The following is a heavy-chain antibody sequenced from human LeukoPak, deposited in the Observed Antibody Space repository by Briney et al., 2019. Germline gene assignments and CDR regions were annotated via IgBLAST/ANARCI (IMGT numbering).Heavy chain of an antibody. CDR2: ISGDGGTT. J-gene: IGHJ4*02. CDR1: GFTFGDYA. Sequence: GGSLRLSCAASGFTFGDYAMHWVRQAPGKGLEWVSLISGDGGTTYYADSVKGRFTISRDNSKNPLYLQMNSLRTEATALYYCAKDLGYSYGDGYFECWGQGTLVTVSS. V-gene: IGHV3-43*02. D-gene: IGHD5-18*01. CDR3: AKDLGYSYGDGYFEC.